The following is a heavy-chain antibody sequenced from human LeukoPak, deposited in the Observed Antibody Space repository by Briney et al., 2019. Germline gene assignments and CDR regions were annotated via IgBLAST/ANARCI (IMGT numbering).Heavy chain of an antibody. V-gene: IGHV1-69*02. CDR2: IIPILGIA. Sequence: ASVKVSCKASGGTFSSYTISWVRQAPGRGLEWMGRIIPILGIANYAQKFQGRVTITADKSTSTAYMELSSLRSEDTAVYYCAGGGSSGYPQDYWGQGTLVTVSS. CDR3: AGGGSSGYPQDY. J-gene: IGHJ4*02. D-gene: IGHD3-22*01. CDR1: GGTFSSYT.